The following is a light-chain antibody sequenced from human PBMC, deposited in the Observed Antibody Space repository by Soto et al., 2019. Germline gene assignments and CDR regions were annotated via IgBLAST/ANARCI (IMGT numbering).Light chain of an antibody. CDR2: EVS. V-gene: IGLV2-23*02. J-gene: IGLJ1*01. CDR3: CSYAGSSTPYV. CDR1: SSDFGSYNL. Sequence: QSALTQRASVAGSPGQSITISCTGTSSDFGSYNLVSWYQQHPGKAPKLMIYEVSKRPSGVSNRFSGSKSGNTASLTISGLQAEDEADYYCCSYAGSSTPYVFGTGTKVTVL.